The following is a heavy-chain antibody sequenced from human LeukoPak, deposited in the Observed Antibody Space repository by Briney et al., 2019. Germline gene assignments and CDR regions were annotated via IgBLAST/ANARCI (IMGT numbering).Heavy chain of an antibody. D-gene: IGHD1-26*01. CDR3: ARDRGGSYSSIDY. CDR2: ISNSSTTK. CDR1: GFTFSDYY. V-gene: IGHV3-11*04. Sequence: GGSLRLSCAASGFTFSDYYMNWIRQAPGKGLEWVSYISNSSTTKYYADSVKGRFTLSRDNAKNSLYLQMNSLRAEDTAVYYCARDRGGSYSSIDYWGQGTLVTVSS. J-gene: IGHJ4*02.